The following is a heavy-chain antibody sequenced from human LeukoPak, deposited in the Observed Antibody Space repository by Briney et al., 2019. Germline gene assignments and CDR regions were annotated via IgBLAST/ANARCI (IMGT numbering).Heavy chain of an antibody. Sequence: GGSLRLSCAASGFTFSGYYMSWIRRAPGKGLEWVSDLSGSGDSKFYLDSVKGRFTISRDNAKKSLYLQLSSLRAEDTAVYYCARRAYSDHFFDYWGQGTLVTVSP. D-gene: IGHD4-17*01. CDR3: ARRAYSDHFFDY. CDR1: GFTFSGYY. J-gene: IGHJ4*02. CDR2: LSGSGDSK. V-gene: IGHV3-11*01.